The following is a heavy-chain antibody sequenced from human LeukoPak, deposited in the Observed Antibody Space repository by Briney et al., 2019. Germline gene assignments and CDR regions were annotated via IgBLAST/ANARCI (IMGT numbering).Heavy chain of an antibody. D-gene: IGHD4-17*01. CDR2: IYYSGNT. J-gene: IGHJ4*02. CDR1: GGSISSYY. Sequence: SETLSLTRTVSGGSISSYYWSWIRQPPGKGLEWIGYIYYSGNTNYNPSLKSRVTISVDTSKNQFSLKLSSVTAADTAVYYCARVKGYGDYFFDYWGQGTLVTVSS. V-gene: IGHV4-59*01. CDR3: ARVKGYGDYFFDY.